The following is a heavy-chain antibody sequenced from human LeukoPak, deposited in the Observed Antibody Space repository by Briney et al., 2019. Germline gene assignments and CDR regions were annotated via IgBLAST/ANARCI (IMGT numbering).Heavy chain of an antibody. Sequence: SVKVSCKASGGTFSSYAISWVRQAPGQGLEWMGGIIPIFGTANYAQKFQGRVTITADESTSTAYMELSSLRSEDTAVYYCARDSPIGEQQLVPGPLDYWGQGTLVTVSS. V-gene: IGHV1-69*13. CDR2: IIPIFGTA. CDR3: ARDSPIGEQQLVPGPLDY. D-gene: IGHD6-13*01. CDR1: GGTFSSYA. J-gene: IGHJ4*02.